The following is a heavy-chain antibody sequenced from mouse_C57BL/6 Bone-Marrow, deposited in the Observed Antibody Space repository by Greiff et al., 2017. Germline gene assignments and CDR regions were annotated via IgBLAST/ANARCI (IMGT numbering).Heavy chain of an antibody. D-gene: IGHD3-2*02. V-gene: IGHV1-5*01. J-gene: IGHJ4*01. CDR2: IYPGNSDN. CDR3: TRALRSYAMGY. CDR1: GYTFTSYW. Sequence: VQLKESGTVLARPGASVKMSCKTSGYTFTSYWMHWVKQRPGQGLEWIGAIYPGNSDNSYNQKFKGKAKLPAVTAASTAYVELSSLTNEDSAVYYCTRALRSYAMGYLGQRTSVTVSS.